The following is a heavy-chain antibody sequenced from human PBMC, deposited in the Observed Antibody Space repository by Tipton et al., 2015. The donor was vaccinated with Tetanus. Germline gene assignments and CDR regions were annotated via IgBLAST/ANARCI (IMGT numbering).Heavy chain of an antibody. D-gene: IGHD5-18*01. Sequence: TLSLTCTVSGGSISSYYWSWIRQPAGKGLEWIGRIYTSGSTNYNPPLKSRVTMSVDTSKNHFSLKLSSVTAADTAVYYCARDLDTAIATGYYYGMDVWGQGTTVTVSS. CDR2: IYTSGST. V-gene: IGHV4-4*07. J-gene: IGHJ6*02. CDR3: ARDLDTAIATGYYYGMDV. CDR1: GGSISSYY.